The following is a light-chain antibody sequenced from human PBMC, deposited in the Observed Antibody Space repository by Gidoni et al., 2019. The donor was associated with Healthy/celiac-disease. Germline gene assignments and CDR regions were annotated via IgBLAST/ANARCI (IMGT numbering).Light chain of an antibody. CDR3: AAWDDRLNGVV. Sequence: QSVLTQPPSVSEAPRQRVTISCSGSSSNIGNNAVNWYQQLPGKAPKLLIYYDDLLPSGVSDRFSGSKSGTSASVAISGLQSEDEADYYCAAWDDRLNGVVFGGGTKLTVL. V-gene: IGLV1-36*01. CDR2: YDD. J-gene: IGLJ2*01. CDR1: SSNIGNNA.